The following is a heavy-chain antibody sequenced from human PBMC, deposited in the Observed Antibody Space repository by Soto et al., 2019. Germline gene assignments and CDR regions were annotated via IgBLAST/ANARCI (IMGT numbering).Heavy chain of an antibody. D-gene: IGHD2-8*01. CDR2: TYYSGST. CDR1: GGSISSYY. V-gene: IGHV4-59*08. CDR3: AGGYCTNGVCYRVPFDY. J-gene: IGHJ4*02. Sequence: PSETLSLTCTVSGGSISSYYWSWIRQPPGKGLEWIGYTYYSGSTNYNPSLKSRVTISVDTSKNQFSLKLSSVTAADTAVYYCAGGYCTNGVCYRVPFDYWGQGTLVTVSS.